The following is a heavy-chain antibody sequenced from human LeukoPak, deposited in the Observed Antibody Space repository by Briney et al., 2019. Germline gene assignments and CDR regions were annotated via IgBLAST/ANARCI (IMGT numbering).Heavy chain of an antibody. Sequence: SETLSLTCAVSGGPFSGYFWSWIRQSSGKGLEWIGEIHNSGTTNYNPSLNSRVTISEDTSKNQFYLNLSSVTAADTAVYYCARRYYCNLVSFPFDFWGQGTLVTVSS. J-gene: IGHJ4*02. V-gene: IGHV4-34*01. D-gene: IGHD2/OR15-2a*01. CDR2: IHNSGTT. CDR3: ARRYYCNLVSFPFDF. CDR1: GGPFSGYF.